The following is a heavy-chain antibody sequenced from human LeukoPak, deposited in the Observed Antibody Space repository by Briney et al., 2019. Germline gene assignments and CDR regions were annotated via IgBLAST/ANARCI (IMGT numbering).Heavy chain of an antibody. D-gene: IGHD1-26*01. Sequence: SETLPLTCAVSGYSISSGYYWGWIRQPPGKGLEWIGSIYHSGSTYYNPSLKSRVTISVDTSKNQFSLKLSSVTAADTAVYYCARHSAGKDYYYYMDVWGKGTTVTVSS. V-gene: IGHV4-38-2*01. J-gene: IGHJ6*03. CDR1: GYSISSGYY. CDR2: IYHSGST. CDR3: ARHSAGKDYYYYMDV.